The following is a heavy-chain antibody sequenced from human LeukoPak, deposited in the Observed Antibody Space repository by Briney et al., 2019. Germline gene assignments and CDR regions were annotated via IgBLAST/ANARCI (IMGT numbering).Heavy chain of an antibody. CDR1: GGTFSSYA. J-gene: IGHJ4*02. D-gene: IGHD2-8*01. CDR2: INPNSGGT. CDR3: ARGRMSYYFDY. V-gene: IGHV1-2*02. Sequence: ASVKVSCKASGGTFSSYAISWVRQAPGQGLEWMGWINPNSGGTNYAQKFQGRVTMTRDTSISTAYMELSRLRFDDTAVYYCARGRMSYYFDYWGQGTLVTVSS.